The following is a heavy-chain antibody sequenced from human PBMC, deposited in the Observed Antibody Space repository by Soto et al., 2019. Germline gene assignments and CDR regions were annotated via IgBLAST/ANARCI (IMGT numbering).Heavy chain of an antibody. Sequence: SETLSLTCAVYGGSFSGYHWSWIRQPPGKGLEWIGEINHSGSTNYNPSLKSRVTISVDTSKNQFSLKLSSVTAADTAVYYCARGAVVVPAAMPRNWFDPWGQGTLVTVSS. D-gene: IGHD2-2*01. J-gene: IGHJ5*02. V-gene: IGHV4-34*01. CDR2: INHSGST. CDR1: GGSFSGYH. CDR3: ARGAVVVPAAMPRNWFDP.